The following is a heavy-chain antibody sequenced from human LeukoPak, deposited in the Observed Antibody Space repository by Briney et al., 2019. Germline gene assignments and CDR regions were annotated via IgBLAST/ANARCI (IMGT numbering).Heavy chain of an antibody. V-gene: IGHV3-30*03. D-gene: IGHD5-24*01. CDR1: GFTFSSYG. J-gene: IGHJ4*02. CDR2: ISYDGSNK. CDR3: AREGGDGYKLFYFDY. Sequence: GGSLRLSCAASGFTFSSYGMHWVRQAPGKGLEWVAVISYDGSNKYYADSVKGRFTISRDNSKNSLYLQMNSLRAEDTAVYYCAREGGDGYKLFYFDYWGQGTLVTVSS.